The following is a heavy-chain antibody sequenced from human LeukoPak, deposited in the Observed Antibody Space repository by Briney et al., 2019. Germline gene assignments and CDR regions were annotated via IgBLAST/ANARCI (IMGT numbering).Heavy chain of an antibody. CDR2: ISAYNGNT. J-gene: IGHJ4*02. V-gene: IGHV1-18*01. D-gene: IGHD2-21*02. CDR3: ARDRRGHIVVVTAIRPLDY. Sequence: ASVKVSCKASGYTFTSYGISWVRQAPGQGLEWMGWISAYNGNTNYAQKLQGRVTMTTGTSTSTAYMELRSLRSDDTAVYYCARDRRGHIVVVTAIRPLDYWGQGTLVTVSS. CDR1: GYTFTSYG.